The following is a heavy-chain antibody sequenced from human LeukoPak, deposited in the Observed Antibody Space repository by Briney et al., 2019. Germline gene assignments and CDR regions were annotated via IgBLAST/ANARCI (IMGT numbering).Heavy chain of an antibody. CDR3: AKTPRYCSSTSCHYYYYYYGMDV. J-gene: IGHJ6*02. CDR1: GFTFSSYG. V-gene: IGHV3-30*18. Sequence: GGSLRLSCAASGFTFSSYGMHWVRQAPGKGLEWVAVISYDGSNKYYADSVKGRFTISRDNSKNTLYLQMNSLRAEDTAVYYCAKTPRYCSSTSCHYYYYYYGMDVWGQGTTVTVSS. CDR2: ISYDGSNK. D-gene: IGHD2-2*01.